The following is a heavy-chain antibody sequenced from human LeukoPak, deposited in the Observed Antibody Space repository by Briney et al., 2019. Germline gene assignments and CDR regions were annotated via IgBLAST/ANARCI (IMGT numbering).Heavy chain of an antibody. Sequence: SETLSLTCTVSGGSISSGGYYWSWIRQHPGKGLEWIGYIYYSGSTNYNPSLKSRVTISVDTSKNQFSLKLTSVSAADTAVYYCARGMTTVVSPDYWGQGTLVTVSS. CDR3: ARGMTTVVSPDY. V-gene: IGHV4-61*08. D-gene: IGHD4-23*01. J-gene: IGHJ4*02. CDR2: IYYSGST. CDR1: GGSISSGGYY.